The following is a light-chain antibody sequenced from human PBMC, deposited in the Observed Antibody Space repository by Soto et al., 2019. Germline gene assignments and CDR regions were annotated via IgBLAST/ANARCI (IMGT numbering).Light chain of an antibody. J-gene: IGKJ1*01. CDR2: DAS. Sequence: IQMTQSPSTLSASLGDRVNRTCRASQSISTWLAWYQQKPGKAPKFLISDASNLASEVPSRFSGSGSGTEFTLSISSLQPDDFATYYCQQYHTYPRTFGQGTKVDIK. CDR1: QSISTW. V-gene: IGKV1-5*01. CDR3: QQYHTYPRT.